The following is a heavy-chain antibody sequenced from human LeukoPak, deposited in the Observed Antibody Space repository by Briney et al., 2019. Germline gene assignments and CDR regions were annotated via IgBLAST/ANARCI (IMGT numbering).Heavy chain of an antibody. D-gene: IGHD1-26*01. Sequence: PGGSLRLSCAASGFTFCSYAMIWVRQAPGKGLEWVSTISSSGDSTYYADSVKGRFTISRDNSKNTLYLQMNSLRAEDTAVYFCAKGYSGSYSAFDYWGQGTLVTVSS. CDR3: AKGYSGSYSAFDY. V-gene: IGHV3-23*01. J-gene: IGHJ4*02. CDR2: ISSSGDST. CDR1: GFTFCSYA.